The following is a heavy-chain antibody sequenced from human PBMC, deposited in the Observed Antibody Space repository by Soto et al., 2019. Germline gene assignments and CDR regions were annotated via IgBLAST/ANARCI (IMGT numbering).Heavy chain of an antibody. CDR3: ARDRGYSYNYYYYGMDV. Sequence: ASVKVSCKASGYTFTSYAMHWVRQAPGQRLEWMGWINAGNGNTKYSQKFQGRVTITRDTSASTAYMELSSLRSEDTAVYYCARDRGYSYNYYYYGMDVWGQGTTVTVSS. J-gene: IGHJ6*02. CDR1: GYTFTSYA. D-gene: IGHD5-18*01. V-gene: IGHV1-3*01. CDR2: INAGNGNT.